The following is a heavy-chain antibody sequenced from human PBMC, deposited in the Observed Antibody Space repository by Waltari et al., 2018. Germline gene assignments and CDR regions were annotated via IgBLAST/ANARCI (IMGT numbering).Heavy chain of an antibody. CDR3: ARDGGEGAVAVHDAFDI. D-gene: IGHD6-19*01. CDR1: GFTFSSYA. CDR2: ISYDGSNK. Sequence: QVQLVESGGGVVQPGRSRRLSCAASGFTFSSYAMPWVRQAPGKGLEWVAVISYDGSNKYYADSVKGRFTISRDNSKNTLYLQMNSLRAEDTAVYYCARDGGEGAVAVHDAFDIWGQGTMVTVSS. V-gene: IGHV3-30-3*01. J-gene: IGHJ3*02.